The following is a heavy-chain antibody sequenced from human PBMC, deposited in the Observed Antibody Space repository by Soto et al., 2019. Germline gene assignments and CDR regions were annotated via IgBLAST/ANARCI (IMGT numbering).Heavy chain of an antibody. D-gene: IGHD3-16*02. CDR1: GFTFSSYG. CDR3: ARTGWITFGGVIASYWYFDL. V-gene: IGHV3-33*01. Sequence: PGGSLRLSCAASGFTFSSYGMHWVRQAPGKGLEWVAVIWYDGSNKYYADSVKGRFTISRDNSKNTLYLQMNSLRAEDTAVYYCARTGWITFGGVIASYWYFDLWGRGTLVTVSS. J-gene: IGHJ2*01. CDR2: IWYDGSNK.